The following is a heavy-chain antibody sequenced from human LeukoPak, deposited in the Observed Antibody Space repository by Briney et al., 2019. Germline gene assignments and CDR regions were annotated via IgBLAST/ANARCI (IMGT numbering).Heavy chain of an antibody. CDR3: ARGVYCSGGSCYPSVDY. D-gene: IGHD2-15*01. J-gene: IGHJ4*02. CDR2: MNPNSGNT. V-gene: IGHV1-8*01. CDR1: GYTFTSYD. Sequence: ASVKVSCKASGYTFTSYDINWVRQATGQGLEWMGWMNPNSGNTGYAQKFQGRVTMTRNTSISTACMELSSLRSEDTAVYYCARGVYCSGGSCYPSVDYWGQGTLVTVSS.